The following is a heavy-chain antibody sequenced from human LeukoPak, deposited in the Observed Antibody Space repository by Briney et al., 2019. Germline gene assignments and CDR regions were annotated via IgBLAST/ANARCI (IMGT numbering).Heavy chain of an antibody. CDR1: GFTFSSYE. D-gene: IGHD6-6*01. J-gene: IGHJ4*02. CDR3: ASAARPDFDY. Sequence: GGSLRLSCAVSGFTFSSYEMNWVRQAPGKGLEWVSYISRSGNTVYYGDSVKGRFTISRDNAKNSLYLQMNSLRAEDTAVYYCASAARPDFDYWGQGTLVTVSS. V-gene: IGHV3-48*03. CDR2: ISRSGNTV.